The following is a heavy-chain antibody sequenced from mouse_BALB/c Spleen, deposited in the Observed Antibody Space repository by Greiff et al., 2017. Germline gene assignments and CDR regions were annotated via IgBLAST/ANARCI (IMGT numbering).Heavy chain of an antibody. V-gene: IGHV1-54*01. Sequence: VQLVESGAELVRPGTSVKVSCKASGYAFTNYLIEWVKQRPGQGLEWIGVINPGSGGTNYNEKFKGKATLTADKSSSTAYMQLSSLTSDDSAVYFCARGWDGYWGQGTTLTVSS. D-gene: IGHD4-1*01. CDR2: INPGSGGT. CDR3: ARGWDGY. CDR1: GYAFTNYL. J-gene: IGHJ2*01.